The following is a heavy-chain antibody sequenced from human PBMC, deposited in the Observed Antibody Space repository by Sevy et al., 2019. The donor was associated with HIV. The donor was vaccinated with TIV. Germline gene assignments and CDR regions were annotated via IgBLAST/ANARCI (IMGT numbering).Heavy chain of an antibody. J-gene: IGHJ3*02. CDR1: GFTFSNYA. CDR3: AKDLTTIVGDAFDI. CDR2: IGHSGSDT. D-gene: IGHD3-22*01. V-gene: IGHV3-23*01. Sequence: GGSLRLSCAASGFTFSNYAMSWVRQAPGKGLEWVSAIGHSGSDTFYAYSVKGRFTISRDNSKNTLYLQMNRLRGEDTALYYCAKDLTTIVGDAFDIWGQGTMVTVSS.